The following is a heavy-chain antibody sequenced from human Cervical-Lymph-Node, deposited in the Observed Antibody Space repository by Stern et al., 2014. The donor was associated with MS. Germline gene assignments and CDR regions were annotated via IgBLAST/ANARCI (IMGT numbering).Heavy chain of an antibody. J-gene: IGHJ5*02. D-gene: IGHD1-26*01. CDR1: GGTFSSYA. CDR3: ARGPRSQSGGSSWFDP. CDR2: IIPIFGTA. V-gene: IGHV1-69*01. Sequence: VQLVESGAEVKKPGSSVKVSCKASGGTFSSYAISWVRQAPGQGLEWMGGIIPIFGTANYAQKFQGRVTITADESTSTAYMELSSLRSEDTAVYYCARGPRSQSGGSSWFDPWGQGTLVTVSS.